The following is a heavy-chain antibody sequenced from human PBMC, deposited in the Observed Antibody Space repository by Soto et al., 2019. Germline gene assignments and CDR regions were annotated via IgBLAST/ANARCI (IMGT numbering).Heavy chain of an antibody. V-gene: IGHV5-51*01. J-gene: IGHJ4*02. Sequence: ESLKISFRGSGYSFTGYWIAWVRQIPGKGLEYMGIIYPGDSDTRYSPSFQGQVTISVDKSINTAYLQWNSLEASDTALYYCARASETSGYYVGSFDYWGQGTLVTVSS. CDR3: ARASETSGYYVGSFDY. D-gene: IGHD3-22*01. CDR1: GYSFTGYW. CDR2: IYPGDSDT.